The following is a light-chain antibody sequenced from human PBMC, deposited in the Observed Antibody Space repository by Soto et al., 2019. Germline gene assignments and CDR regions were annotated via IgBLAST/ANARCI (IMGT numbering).Light chain of an antibody. J-gene: IGKJ5*01. CDR2: GAS. CDR3: QQYNNWPPWT. CDR1: QSVSSN. Sequence: EIVMTQSPATLSVSPGERATVSCRASQSVSSNLAWYQQKPGQAPRLLIYGASTRATGIPARFSGGGSGTEFTLTISSLQSEDFAVYYCQQYNNWPPWTFGQGTRLEIK. V-gene: IGKV3-15*01.